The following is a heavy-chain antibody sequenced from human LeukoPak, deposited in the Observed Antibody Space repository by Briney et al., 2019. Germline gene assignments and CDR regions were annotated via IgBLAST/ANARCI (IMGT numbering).Heavy chain of an antibody. CDR1: GYSISSGYY. CDR2: IYHSGST. V-gene: IGHV4-38-2*02. D-gene: IGHD4-17*01. Sequence: PSETLSLTCAVSGYSISSGYYWSWIRQPPGKGLEWIGSIYHSGSTYYNPSLKSRVTISVDTSKNQFSLKLSSVTAADTAVYYCARDYGDYGAPFDYWGQGTLVTVSS. CDR3: ARDYGDYGAPFDY. J-gene: IGHJ4*02.